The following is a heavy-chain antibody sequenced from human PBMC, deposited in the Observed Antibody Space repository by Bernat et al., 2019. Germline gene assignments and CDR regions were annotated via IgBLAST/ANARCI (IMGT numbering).Heavy chain of an antibody. CDR3: AKLGRWELSAFDI. CDR2: ISGSGGST. CDR1: VFTFSSYA. Sequence: EVQLLESGGGLVQPGGSLRLSCAASVFTFSSYAMSWVRQAPGKGLEWVSAISGSGGSTYYADSVKGRFTISRDNSKNTLYLQMNSLRAEDTAVYYCAKLGRWELSAFDIWGEGTMVTVSS. D-gene: IGHD1-26*01. V-gene: IGHV3-23*01. J-gene: IGHJ3*02.